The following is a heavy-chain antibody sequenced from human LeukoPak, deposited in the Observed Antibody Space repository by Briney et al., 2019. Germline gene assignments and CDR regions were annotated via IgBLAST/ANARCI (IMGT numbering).Heavy chain of an antibody. J-gene: IGHJ4*02. V-gene: IGHV3-7*01. Sequence: GGSLRLSCAASGFTFSSYWMSWVRQAPGKGLEWVANIKQDGSEKYYVDSVKGRFTISRDNAKNSLYLQMNSLRAEDTAVYYCARDLGFFGSSWSDYWGQGTLVTVSS. CDR1: GFTFSSYW. CDR2: IKQDGSEK. D-gene: IGHD6-13*01. CDR3: ARDLGFFGSSWSDY.